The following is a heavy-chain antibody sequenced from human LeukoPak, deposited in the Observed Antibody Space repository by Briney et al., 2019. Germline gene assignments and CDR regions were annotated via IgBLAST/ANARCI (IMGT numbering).Heavy chain of an antibody. Sequence: GGSLRLSCAASGFTFTNAWMSWVRQAPGMGLEWVGRIRTNANGGTTDYAAPAKGRFTISRDDSKSTLYLQLSSLRTEDTGVYYCTRGGWFDAFGIWGQGAKVTVSS. D-gene: IGHD6-19*01. V-gene: IGHV3-15*01. CDR3: TRGGWFDAFGI. J-gene: IGHJ3*02. CDR1: GFTFTNAW. CDR2: IRTNANGGTT.